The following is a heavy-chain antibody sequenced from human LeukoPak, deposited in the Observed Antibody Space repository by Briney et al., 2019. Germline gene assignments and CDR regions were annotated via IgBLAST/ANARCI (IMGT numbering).Heavy chain of an antibody. J-gene: IGHJ5*02. CDR3: ARAFTSNPNWFDP. CDR2: IEQDGSDK. V-gene: IGHV3-7*05. Sequence: GGSLRLSCAASGFTFSSYWMNWVRQAPGKGLEWVASIEQDGSDKFYVDSVKGRFSMSRDNAKNSLYLQVDGLRAEDTAVYYCARAFTSNPNWFDPWGQGTLVTVSS. D-gene: IGHD3-10*01. CDR1: GFTFSSYW.